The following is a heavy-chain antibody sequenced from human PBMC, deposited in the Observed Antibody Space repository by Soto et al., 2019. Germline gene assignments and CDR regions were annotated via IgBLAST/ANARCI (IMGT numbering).Heavy chain of an antibody. J-gene: IGHJ6*02. CDR3: ATLDGDWNQNTLYYYYYGMDA. Sequence: ASVKVSCKVSGYTLTELSMHWVRQAPGKGLEWMGGFDPEDGETIYAQKFQGRVTMTEDTSTDTAYMELSSLRSEDTAVYYCATLDGDWNQNTLYYYYYGMDAWGQGTTVTV. V-gene: IGHV1-24*01. CDR1: GYTLTELS. CDR2: FDPEDGET. D-gene: IGHD1-1*01.